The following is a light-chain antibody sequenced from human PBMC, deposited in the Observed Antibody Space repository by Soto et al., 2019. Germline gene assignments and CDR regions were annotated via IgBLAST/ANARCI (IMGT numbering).Light chain of an antibody. V-gene: IGKV1-33*01. CDR2: DAS. Sequence: DIQMTQSPSSLSASLGNRVTITFQASQDIATYLNWYQQKPGKAPNLLIYDASNLETGVPSRFSGGGSGTHFTFTISNLQPEDIATYYYQQYDNLPPTWTFGQGTKVDIK. J-gene: IGKJ1*01. CDR3: QQYDNLPPTWT. CDR1: QDIATY.